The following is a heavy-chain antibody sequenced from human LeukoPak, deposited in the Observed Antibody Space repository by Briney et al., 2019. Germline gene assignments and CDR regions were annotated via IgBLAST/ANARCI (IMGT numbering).Heavy chain of an antibody. D-gene: IGHD2/OR15-2a*01. V-gene: IGHV3-30*03. CDR3: ARGANIRNFDY. CDR2: ISYDGSIK. J-gene: IGHJ4*02. CDR1: GFTFSDYS. Sequence: GGSLRLCCAASGFTFSDYSMNWVRQAPGKGLEWVAVISYDGSIKYYADSVKGRFTISRDNSKNTLYLQMNSLRAEDTAVYYCARGANIRNFDYWGQGTLVTVSS.